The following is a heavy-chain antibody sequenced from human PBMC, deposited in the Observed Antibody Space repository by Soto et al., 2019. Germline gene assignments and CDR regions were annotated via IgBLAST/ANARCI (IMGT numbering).Heavy chain of an antibody. CDR1: GYNFTSYG. V-gene: IGHV1-18*01. D-gene: IGHD3-3*01. Sequence: ASVKVSCKASGYNFTSYGISWVRQAPGQGLEWMGWISAYNGNTNYAQKLRGRVTMTTDTSTSTAYMELRSLRSDDTAVYYCARDPPKYYDFWSGYSPSYYIMDLCRQGTTVTAS. CDR3: ARDPPKYYDFWSGYSPSYYIMDL. CDR2: ISAYNGNT. J-gene: IGHJ6*02.